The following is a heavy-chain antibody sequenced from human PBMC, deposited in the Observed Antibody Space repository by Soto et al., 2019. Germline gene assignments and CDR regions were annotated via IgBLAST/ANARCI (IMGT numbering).Heavy chain of an antibody. CDR2: ISYDGSNK. Sequence: GGSLRLSCAASGFTFSSYGMHWVRQAPGKGLEWAAVISYDGSNKYYADSVKGRFTISRDNSKNTLYLQMNSLRAEDTAVYYCAKGSDYYDSSGTHTFDYWGQGTLVTVSS. CDR1: GFTFSSYG. CDR3: AKGSDYYDSSGTHTFDY. J-gene: IGHJ4*02. V-gene: IGHV3-30*18. D-gene: IGHD3-22*01.